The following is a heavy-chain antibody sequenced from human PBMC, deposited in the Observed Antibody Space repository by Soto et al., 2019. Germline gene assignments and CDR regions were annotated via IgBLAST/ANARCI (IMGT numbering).Heavy chain of an antibody. CDR2: ISGSGGST. D-gene: IGHD2-2*01. J-gene: IGHJ4*02. V-gene: IGHV3-23*01. Sequence: AGGSMRLSCAAAGLNFSSYAMSWVRQDPGKGLEWVSAISGSGGSTYYADSVKGRFTISRDNSKNTLYLQMSSLRVEDTGVYYGAGDDWGPAHIRGQGTPVTVSS. CDR1: GLNFSSYA. CDR3: AGDDWGPAHI.